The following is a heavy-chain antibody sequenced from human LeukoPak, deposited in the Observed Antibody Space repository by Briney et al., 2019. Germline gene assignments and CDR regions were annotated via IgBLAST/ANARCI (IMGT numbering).Heavy chain of an antibody. CDR1: GFTFSSYS. CDR2: LSNDGSNK. CDR3: ARSCPLWLGPCPSDY. J-gene: IGHJ4*02. D-gene: IGHD3-10*01. Sequence: GGSLRLSCAASGFTFSSYSMHWVRQAPGKGPEWVAVLSNDGSNKDYADSVKGRFTISRDNSKNTLYLQMNSLRAEDTAVYYCARSCPLWLGPCPSDYWGQGTLVTVSS. V-gene: IGHV3-30-3*01.